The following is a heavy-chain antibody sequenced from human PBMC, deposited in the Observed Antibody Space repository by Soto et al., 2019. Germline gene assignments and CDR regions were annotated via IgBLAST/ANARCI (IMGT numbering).Heavy chain of an antibody. CDR3: ANLVPYCGGDCSDY. CDR1: GFTFSSYA. D-gene: IGHD2-21*02. CDR2: ISGSGGST. V-gene: IGHV3-23*01. J-gene: IGHJ4*02. Sequence: EVQLLESGGGLVQPGGSLRLSCAASGFTFSSYAMSWVRQAPGKGLEWGSAISGSGGSTYYADSVKGRFTISRDNSKNTLYLHMNSLRGEDTAVYYCANLVPYCGGDCSDYWGQGTLVTVSS.